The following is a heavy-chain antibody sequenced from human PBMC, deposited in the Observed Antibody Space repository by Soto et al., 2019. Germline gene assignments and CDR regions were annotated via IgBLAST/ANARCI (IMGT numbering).Heavy chain of an antibody. CDR1: GFSLTTSGVG. J-gene: IGHJ4*02. CDR2: IYWDDDK. Sequence: QLTLNESGPTVVRPTETLTLTCRFSGFSLTTSGVGVGWIRQSPGKAPEWLALIYWDDDKRYSASLKSTLTITKDTSKNQVVLTVSDLDPTDTATYYCAHRVLRTVFGLVTTAAIYFDFWGQGTPVAVSS. D-gene: IGHD3-3*01. V-gene: IGHV2-5*02. CDR3: AHRVLRTVFGLVTTAAIYFDF.